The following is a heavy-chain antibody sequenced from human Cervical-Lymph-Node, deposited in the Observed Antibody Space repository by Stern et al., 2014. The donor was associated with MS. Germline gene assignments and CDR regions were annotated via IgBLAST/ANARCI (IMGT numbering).Heavy chain of an antibody. V-gene: IGHV3-66*01. CDR2: FYSGIST. Sequence: EVQLVESGGPFVQPGGSLRLSCAASGSTVNSNYMTWVRQAPGKGLEWVSIFYSGISTYYAESVKGRFSFSIDNSKNTLYLQMNNLRVEDTAMYYCTREMAARRLDPWGQGTLVIVSA. J-gene: IGHJ5*02. CDR3: TREMAARRLDP. CDR1: GSTVNSNY. D-gene: IGHD5-24*01.